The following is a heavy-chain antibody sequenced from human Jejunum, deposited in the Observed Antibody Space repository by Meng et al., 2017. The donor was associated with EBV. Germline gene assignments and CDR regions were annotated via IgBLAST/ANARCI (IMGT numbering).Heavy chain of an antibody. D-gene: IGHD6-13*01. CDR1: GGSISGSY. V-gene: IGHV4-59*01. CDR2: VYYTGGT. J-gene: IGHJ4*02. CDR3: AGEIPAAGKFDS. Sequence: QGQLEESGPGLVKPSEPLSLTCTVSGGSISGSYWNWIRQSPGKGLEWIGYVYYTGGTNYNPSLRGRVTISVDTSKNQFSLNLISVTAADTAVYFCAGEIPAAGKFDSWGQGALVTVSS.